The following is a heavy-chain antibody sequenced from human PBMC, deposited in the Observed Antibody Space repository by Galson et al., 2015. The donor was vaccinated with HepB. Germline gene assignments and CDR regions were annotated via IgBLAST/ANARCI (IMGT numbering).Heavy chain of an antibody. J-gene: IGHJ5*02. Sequence: SVKVSCKASGYTFTGYYMHWVRQAPGQGLEWMGRINPNSGGTNYAQKFQGRVTMTRDTSISTAYMELSSLRSDDTAVYYCARDHYDFWSGYSPNWFDPWGQGTLVTVSS. V-gene: IGHV1-2*06. CDR3: ARDHYDFWSGYSPNWFDP. CDR2: INPNSGGT. CDR1: GYTFTGYY. D-gene: IGHD3-3*01.